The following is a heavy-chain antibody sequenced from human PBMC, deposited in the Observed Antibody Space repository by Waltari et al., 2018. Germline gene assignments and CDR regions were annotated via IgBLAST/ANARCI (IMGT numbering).Heavy chain of an antibody. V-gene: IGHV4-4*07. Sequence: QVQLQESGPGLVKPSETLSLTCTVSGGSISSYYWSWIRQPAGKGLEWIGHIYTSGSTNYNPPSKSRVTMSVDTSKNQFSLKLNAVTAADTAIYYCTRGRGGGGSSNNWFDPWGQGTLVIVSS. J-gene: IGHJ5*02. D-gene: IGHD1-26*01. CDR3: TRGRGGGGSSNNWFDP. CDR1: GGSISSYY. CDR2: IYTSGST.